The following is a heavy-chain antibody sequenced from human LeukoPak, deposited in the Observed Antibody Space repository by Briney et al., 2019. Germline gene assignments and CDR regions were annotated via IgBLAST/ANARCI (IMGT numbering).Heavy chain of an antibody. CDR3: AKDGDPIVATAFDI. CDR1: GFTFSDYY. Sequence: GGSLRLSCAASGFTFSDYYMSWIRQAPGKGLEWVSYFSDSGGTIYYADSVKGRFTISRDNSKNTLYLQMNSLRAEDTAVYYCAKDGDPIVATAFDIWGQGTMVTVSS. D-gene: IGHD5-12*01. V-gene: IGHV3-11*01. CDR2: FSDSGGTI. J-gene: IGHJ3*02.